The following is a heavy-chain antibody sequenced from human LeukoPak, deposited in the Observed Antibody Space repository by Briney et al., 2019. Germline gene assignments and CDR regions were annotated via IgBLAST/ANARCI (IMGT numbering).Heavy chain of an antibody. J-gene: IGHJ4*02. V-gene: IGHV1-18*01. CDR2: ISAYNGNT. D-gene: IGHD6-19*01. CDR1: GYIFTSYG. CDR3: AKQAVAGSLSFDY. Sequence: ASVKVSRKASGYIFTSYGISWVRQAPGQGLEWMGWISAYNGNTNYAQKLQGRVTMTTDTSTSTAYMELRSLRSDDTAVYYCAKQAVAGSLSFDYWGQGTLVTVSS.